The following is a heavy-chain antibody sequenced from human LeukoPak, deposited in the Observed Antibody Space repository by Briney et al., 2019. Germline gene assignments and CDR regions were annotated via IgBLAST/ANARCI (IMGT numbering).Heavy chain of an antibody. J-gene: IGHJ3*02. CDR2: LDPEDGET. Sequence: ASVKVSCKVSGYTLTELSMHWVRQAPGKGLEWMGGLDPEDGETICAQKFQGRVTMTEDASTDTTYMEVSSLRSEDTAVYYCATSSGFGAFDIWGQGTMVTVSS. CDR1: GYTLTELS. D-gene: IGHD3-22*01. CDR3: ATSSGFGAFDI. V-gene: IGHV1-24*01.